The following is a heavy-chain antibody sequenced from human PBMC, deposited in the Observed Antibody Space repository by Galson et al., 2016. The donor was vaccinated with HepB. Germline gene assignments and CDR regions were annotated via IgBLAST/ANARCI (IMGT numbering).Heavy chain of an antibody. J-gene: IGHJ6*02. D-gene: IGHD1-26*01. CDR2: ISYDGSSK. Sequence: SLRLSCAASGFAFSSYAMHWVRQAPGKSLEWVAVISYDGSSKSYADCVKGRFTISRDNSKNTLYLQMNSLRAEDTAVYYCARVSGTYFPYYYYGMDVWGQGTTVIVSS. V-gene: IGHV3-30-3*01. CDR1: GFAFSSYA. CDR3: ARVSGTYFPYYYYGMDV.